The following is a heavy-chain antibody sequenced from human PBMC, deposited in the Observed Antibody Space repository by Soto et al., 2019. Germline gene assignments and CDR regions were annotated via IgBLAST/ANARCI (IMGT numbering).Heavy chain of an antibody. Sequence: ASVTVSCTASGYTFTYYAIHWVRQAPGERLEWMGWINAGYGNTKYSERFQGRVTFTRDTSASTAYMELSSLTSEDTAIYYCARDMSSSSRGMDVWGQGTTVTVSS. CDR3: ARDMSSSSRGMDV. V-gene: IGHV1-3*01. J-gene: IGHJ6*02. D-gene: IGHD6-13*01. CDR2: INAGYGNT. CDR1: GYTFTYYA.